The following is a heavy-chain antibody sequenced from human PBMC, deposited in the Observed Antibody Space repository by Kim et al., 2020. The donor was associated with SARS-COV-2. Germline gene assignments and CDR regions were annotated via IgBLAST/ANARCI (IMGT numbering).Heavy chain of an antibody. CDR2: INTNTGNP. Sequence: ASVKVSCKASGYTFTSYAMNWVRQAPGQGLEWMGLINTNTGNPTYAQDFTGRFVFSLDTSGSTAYLQLSSLKSEDTAVYFCARDAPPAYRDRSAYYLDYSGQGTLVTVSS. V-gene: IGHV7-4-1*02. J-gene: IGHJ4*02. CDR1: GYTFTSYA. CDR3: ARDAPPAYRDRSAYYLDY. D-gene: IGHD3-22*01.